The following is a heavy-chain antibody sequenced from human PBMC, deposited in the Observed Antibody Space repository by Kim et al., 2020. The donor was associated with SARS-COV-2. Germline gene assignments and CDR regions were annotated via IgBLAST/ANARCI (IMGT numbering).Heavy chain of an antibody. V-gene: IGHV4-59*09. J-gene: IGHJ5*02. CDR2: GRT. CDR3: ARGGAWFDP. Sequence: GRTNYNPSLKSRVTISVDTSKNQFSLKLSSVTAADTAVYYCARGGAWFDPWGQGTLVTVSS.